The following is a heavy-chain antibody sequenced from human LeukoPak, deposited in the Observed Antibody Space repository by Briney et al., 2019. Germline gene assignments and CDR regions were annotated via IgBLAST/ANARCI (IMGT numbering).Heavy chain of an antibody. CDR2: IYYSGST. CDR1: GGSISSGDYY. D-gene: IGHD4-17*01. V-gene: IGHV4-30-4*01. CDR3: ARVDDDYAFDY. Sequence: SETLSLTCTVSGGSISSGDYYWSWIRQPPGKGLEWIGYIYYSGSTYYNPSLKSRVSISVDTSKNQFSLKLSSVTAADTAVYYCARVDDDYAFDYWGQGTLVTVSS. J-gene: IGHJ4*02.